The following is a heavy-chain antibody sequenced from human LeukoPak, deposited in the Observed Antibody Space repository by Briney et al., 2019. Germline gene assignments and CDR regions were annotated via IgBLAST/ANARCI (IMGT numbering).Heavy chain of an antibody. CDR1: GFTVSSNY. J-gene: IGHJ3*02. V-gene: IGHV3-21*01. Sequence: GGSLRLSCAASGFTVSSNYMSWVRQAPGKGLEWVSSISSSSSYIYYADSVKGRFTISRDNAKNSLYLQMNSLRAEDTAVYYCGRLAFRYCSSTSCYTDAFDIWGQGTMVTVSS. CDR2: ISSSSSYI. D-gene: IGHD2-2*02. CDR3: GRLAFRYCSSTSCYTDAFDI.